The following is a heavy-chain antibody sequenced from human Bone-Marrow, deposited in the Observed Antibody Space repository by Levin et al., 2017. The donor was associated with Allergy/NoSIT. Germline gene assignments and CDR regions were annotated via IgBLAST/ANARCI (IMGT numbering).Heavy chain of an antibody. CDR1: GFTFSSDT. CDR3: ARTDPYTSSWFLHY. CDR2: ISFDGSDK. J-gene: IGHJ4*02. Sequence: GGSLRLSCAASGFTFSSDTMHWVRQAPGKGLEWVSVISFDGSDKYYADSVKGRFTISRDNSKNTLHLQMNSLRIEDTAIYYCARTDPYTSSWFLHYWGQGTLVTVSS. D-gene: IGHD6-13*01. V-gene: IGHV3-30-3*01.